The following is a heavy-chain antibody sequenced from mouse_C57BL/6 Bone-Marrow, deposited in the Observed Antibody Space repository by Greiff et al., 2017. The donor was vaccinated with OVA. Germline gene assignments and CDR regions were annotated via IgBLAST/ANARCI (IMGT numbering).Heavy chain of an antibody. D-gene: IGHD2-1*01. J-gene: IGHJ3*01. CDR3: ARSSYYGNLAY. V-gene: IGHV1-81*01. Sequence: VQLVESGAELVRPGASVKLSCKASGYTFTSYGISWVKQRTGQGLEWIGEIYPRSGNTYYNEKFKGKATLTADKSSSTAYMELRSLTSEDSAVYFCARSSYYGNLAYWGQGTLVTVSA. CDR1: GYTFTSYG. CDR2: IYPRSGNT.